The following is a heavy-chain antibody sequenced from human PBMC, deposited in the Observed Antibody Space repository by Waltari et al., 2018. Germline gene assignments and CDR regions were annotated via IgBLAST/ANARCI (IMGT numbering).Heavy chain of an antibody. J-gene: IGHJ5*02. Sequence: QVQLVESGGGLVKPGGSLRLSCAASGFTFSDYYMSWIRQAPGKGLEWVSYISSSGSTVYYADSVRGRFTVSRDNAKNSLFLQMNTLRVEDTALYYCARAGSRWRDPYIPTGWFDPWGQGTLVTVSS. V-gene: IGHV3-11*01. CDR3: ARAGSRWRDPYIPTGWFDP. CDR2: ISSSGSTV. D-gene: IGHD1-1*01. CDR1: GFTFSDYY.